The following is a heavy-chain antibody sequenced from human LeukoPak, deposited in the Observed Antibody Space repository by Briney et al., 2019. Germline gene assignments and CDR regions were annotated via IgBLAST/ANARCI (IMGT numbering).Heavy chain of an antibody. CDR3: ASFRYYDSSGYYLAALDP. Sequence: PGGSLRLSCAASGFTFSSYSMNWVRQAPGKGLEWVSSISSSSSYIYYADSVKGRFTISRDNAKNSLYLQINSLRAEDTAVYYCASFRYYDSSGYYLAALDPSGQGTLVTVSS. CDR1: GFTFSSYS. CDR2: ISSSSSYI. V-gene: IGHV3-21*01. J-gene: IGHJ5*02. D-gene: IGHD3-22*01.